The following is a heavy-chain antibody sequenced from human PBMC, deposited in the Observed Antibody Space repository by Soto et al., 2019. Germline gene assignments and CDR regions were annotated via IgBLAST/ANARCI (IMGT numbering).Heavy chain of an antibody. D-gene: IGHD5-18*01. V-gene: IGHV3-23*01. Sequence: PGWSLGLSCAASGFTFSSYNLNWVRQAPGQGLEWVSTITGSGVSTYYADSVKGRFTISRDNSKDRLYLQMNSLRADDTAVYYCPSPADLNGYSYGSWFDFWGHGTLVTVSS. CDR1: GFTFSSYN. CDR3: PSPADLNGYSYGSWFDF. J-gene: IGHJ5*01. CDR2: ITGSGVST.